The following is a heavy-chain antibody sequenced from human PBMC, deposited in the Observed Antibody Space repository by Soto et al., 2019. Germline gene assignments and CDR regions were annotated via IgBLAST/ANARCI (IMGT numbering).Heavy chain of an antibody. V-gene: IGHV4-30-2*01. CDR2: IYHSGST. Sequence: SETLSLTCAVSGGSISSGGYSWSWIRQPPGKGLDWIGYIYHSGSTNYNPSLKSRVTISVDTSKNQFSLKLSSVTAADTAVYYGAGTSDIYTDSWDQGTLVTV. J-gene: IGHJ4*02. CDR1: GGSISSGGYS. CDR3: AGTSDIYTDS. D-gene: IGHD3-9*01.